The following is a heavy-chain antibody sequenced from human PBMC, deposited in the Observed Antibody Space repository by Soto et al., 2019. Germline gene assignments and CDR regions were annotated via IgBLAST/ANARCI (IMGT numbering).Heavy chain of an antibody. CDR2: ISGYNGNT. CDR1: AYTLTTYG. CDR3: AGRHDHNADEAFEM. J-gene: IGHJ3*02. V-gene: IGHV1-18*01. Sequence: QVQLVQSGAEVKKPGASVRVSCKASAYTLTTYGISWVRQAPGQGLEWMGWISGYNGNTNYAQKFQGRVTMTTDTTTNTDYMELRSLRIDDTAVYYCAGRHDHNADEAFEMWGQGTMVTVSS.